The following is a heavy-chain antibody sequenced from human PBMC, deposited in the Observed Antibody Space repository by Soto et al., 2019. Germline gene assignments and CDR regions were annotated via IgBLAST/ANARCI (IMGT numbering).Heavy chain of an antibody. CDR1: GYTFTSYY. D-gene: IGHD2-15*01. CDR3: AREEVVVAATHTAYYYCGMDV. J-gene: IGHJ6*02. Sequence: QVQLVQSGAEVKKPGASVKVSCKASGYTFTSYYMHWVRQAPGQGLEWMGIINPSGGSTSYAQKDERGDTMTGDTSTSTVYLELSSLRSEDTAVYYCAREEVVVAATHTAYYYCGMDVWGQGTTVSVSS. V-gene: IGHV1-46*01. CDR2: INPSGGST.